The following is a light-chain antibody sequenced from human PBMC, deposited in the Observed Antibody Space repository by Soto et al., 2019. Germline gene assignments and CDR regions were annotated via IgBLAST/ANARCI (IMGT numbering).Light chain of an antibody. Sequence: QSVLTQPPSVSGAPGQRVTISCTGSSSNIGAGYNVHWYQQLPGTAPKLLIYGNINRPSGVPDRFSGSKSGTSASLAITGLHAEDEADYYCQSYDSSLSVVFGGGTKVTVL. V-gene: IGLV1-40*01. CDR3: QSYDSSLSVV. CDR1: SSNIGAGYN. CDR2: GNI. J-gene: IGLJ2*01.